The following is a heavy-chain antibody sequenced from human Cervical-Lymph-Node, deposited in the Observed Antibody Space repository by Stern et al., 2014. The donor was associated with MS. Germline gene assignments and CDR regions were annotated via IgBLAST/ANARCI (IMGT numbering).Heavy chain of an antibody. V-gene: IGHV3-9*01. Sequence: EVQLEESGGGLVQPGRSLRLSCAASGFTFDDYAMHWVRQAPGKGLEWVSGISWNSGSIGYADSVKGRFTISRDNAKNSLYLQMNSLRAEDTALYYCAKDIGGYLRGDYYYGMDVWGQGTTVTVSS. CDR2: ISWNSGSI. CDR1: GFTFDDYA. CDR3: AKDIGGYLRGDYYYGMDV. D-gene: IGHD3-16*01. J-gene: IGHJ6*02.